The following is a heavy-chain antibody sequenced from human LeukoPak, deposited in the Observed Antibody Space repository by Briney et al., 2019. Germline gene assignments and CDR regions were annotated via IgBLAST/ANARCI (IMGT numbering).Heavy chain of an antibody. Sequence: SVKVSCKASGGTFSSYAISLVRQAPGQGLEWMGGIIPIFGTANYAQKFQGSVTITTDESTSTAYIELSSLRCEDPAVYYCARHVVVTAIRSHEGYFQHWGQGTLVTVSS. D-gene: IGHD2-21*02. J-gene: IGHJ1*01. V-gene: IGHV1-69*05. CDR3: ARHVVVTAIRSHEGYFQH. CDR1: GGTFSSYA. CDR2: IIPIFGTA.